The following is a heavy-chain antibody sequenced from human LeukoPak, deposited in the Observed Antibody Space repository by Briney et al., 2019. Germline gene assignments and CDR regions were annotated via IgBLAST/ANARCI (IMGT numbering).Heavy chain of an antibody. V-gene: IGHV3-7*01. D-gene: IGHD3-22*01. Sequence: GRSLRLSCAASGFTFSSYGMHWVRQAPGKGLEWVANIKQDGSEKYYVDSVKGRFTISRDNAKNSLYLQMNSLRAEDTAVYYCARDIVVIRCFDYWGQGTLVTVSS. CDR1: GFTFSSYG. CDR2: IKQDGSEK. CDR3: ARDIVVIRCFDY. J-gene: IGHJ4*02.